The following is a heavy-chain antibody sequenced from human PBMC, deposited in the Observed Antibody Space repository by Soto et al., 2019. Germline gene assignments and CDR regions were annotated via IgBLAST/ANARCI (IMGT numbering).Heavy chain of an antibody. Sequence: SETLSLTCAVSGYPISSGYYWGWIRQPPGKGLEWIGIIHHSGSTYYNPSLRSRITISVDTSKNQFSLKMPSVTAADTAVYYCARSSGYVPGGYWGQGILVT. V-gene: IGHV4-38-2*01. D-gene: IGHD5-12*01. CDR3: ARSSGYVPGGY. CDR2: IHHSGST. CDR1: GYPISSGYY. J-gene: IGHJ4*02.